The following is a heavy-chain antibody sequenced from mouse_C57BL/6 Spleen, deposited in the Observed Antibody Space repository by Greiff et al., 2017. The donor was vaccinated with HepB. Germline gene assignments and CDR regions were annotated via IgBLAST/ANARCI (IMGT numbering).Heavy chain of an antibody. CDR2: ISYDGSN. Sequence: DVKLQESGPGLVKPSQSLSLTCSVTGYSITSGYYWNWIRQFPGNKLEWMGYISYDGSNNYNPSLKNRISITRDTSKNQFFLKLNSVTTEDTATYYCARGGYGNYGLFDYWGQGTTLTVSS. D-gene: IGHD2-1*01. V-gene: IGHV3-6*01. J-gene: IGHJ2*01. CDR3: ARGGYGNYGLFDY. CDR1: GYSITSGYY.